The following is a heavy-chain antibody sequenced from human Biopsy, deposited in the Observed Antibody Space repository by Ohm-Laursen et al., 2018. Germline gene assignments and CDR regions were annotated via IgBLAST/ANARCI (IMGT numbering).Heavy chain of an antibody. D-gene: IGHD6-6*01. CDR2: MIPSSGKT. Sequence: ASVKVSCKTFGYSFSSYGINWVRQARGQGLEWMGWMIPSSGKTGYAQRFQGRVTLTMNTSISTAYMELSGLRSEDTAVYFCARGYSRRVSIFEASIYWFDTWGKGTLVTVSS. CDR3: ARGYSRRVSIFEASIYWFDT. J-gene: IGHJ5*02. CDR1: GYSFSSYG. V-gene: IGHV1-8*01.